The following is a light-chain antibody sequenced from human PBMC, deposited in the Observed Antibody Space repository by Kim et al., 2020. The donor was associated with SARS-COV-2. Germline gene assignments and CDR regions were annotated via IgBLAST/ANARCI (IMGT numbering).Light chain of an antibody. Sequence: SPGERVTLSCRASQSISDNLAWYQHTPGQAPRLLIYAASARATGIPARFSGSGFGTDFTLTINSLQSEDFAVYYCQQYNDWPPMFTFGQGTKLEIK. CDR3: QQYNDWPPMFT. J-gene: IGKJ2*01. V-gene: IGKV3-15*01. CDR2: AAS. CDR1: QSISDN.